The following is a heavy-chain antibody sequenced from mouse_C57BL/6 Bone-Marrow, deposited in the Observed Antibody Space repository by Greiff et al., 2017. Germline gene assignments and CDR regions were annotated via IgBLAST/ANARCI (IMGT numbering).Heavy chain of an antibody. Sequence: VQLKESGAELVRPGASVKLSCTASGFNIKDDYMHWVKQRPEQGLEWIGWIDPENGDTEYAAKFQGKATITADTSSNTAYLQLSSLTSEDTAVYYCTPHYYAMDYWGQGTSVTVSS. J-gene: IGHJ4*01. CDR3: TPHYYAMDY. V-gene: IGHV14-4*01. CDR2: IDPENGDT. CDR1: GFNIKDDY.